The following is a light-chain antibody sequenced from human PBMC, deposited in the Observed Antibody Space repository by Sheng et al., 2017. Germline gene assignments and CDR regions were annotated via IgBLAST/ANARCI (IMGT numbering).Light chain of an antibody. Sequence: DIHMTQSPSSLSASVGDTVTITCRASQGLNSWLAWYQQKPGKAPKLLIYKASSLESGVPSRFSGSGSGTEFTLTISSLQPDDFATYYCQQYDTYWTFGQGTKVEIK. V-gene: IGKV1-5*03. CDR3: QQYDTYWT. J-gene: IGKJ1*01. CDR1: QGLNSW. CDR2: KAS.